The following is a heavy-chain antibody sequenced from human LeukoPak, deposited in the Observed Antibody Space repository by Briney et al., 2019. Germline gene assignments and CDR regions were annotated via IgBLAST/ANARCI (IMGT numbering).Heavy chain of an antibody. J-gene: IGHJ5*02. CDR2: INPNSGGT. V-gene: IGHV1-2*02. Sequence: ASVKVSCKASGYTFTGYYMHWVRQALGQGLEWMGWINPNSGGTNYAQKFQGRVTMTRDTSISTAYMELSRLRSDDTAVYYCARGVGGYTGWFDPWGQGTLVTVSS. D-gene: IGHD3-22*01. CDR1: GYTFTGYY. CDR3: ARGVGGYTGWFDP.